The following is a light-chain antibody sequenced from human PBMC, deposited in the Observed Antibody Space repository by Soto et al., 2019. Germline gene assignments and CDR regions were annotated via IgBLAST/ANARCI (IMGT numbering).Light chain of an antibody. V-gene: IGKV3-20*01. Sequence: EIVLTQSPGTLSLSPGERATLSCRASQSVSSNFLAWYQQKPVQAPKLLISGGSSRATGIPDRFSGSGSGTDFTLTITKLEPEDFAVYSCQQYGSSPGTFGQGTKLEIK. J-gene: IGKJ2*02. CDR3: QQYGSSPGT. CDR2: GGS. CDR1: QSVSSNF.